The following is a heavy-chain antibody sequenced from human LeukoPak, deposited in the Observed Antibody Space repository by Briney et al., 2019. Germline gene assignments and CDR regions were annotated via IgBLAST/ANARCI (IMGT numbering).Heavy chain of an antibody. Sequence: ASVKVSCKASGYTFTSYYMHWVRQAPGQGLEWMGIINPSGGSTSYAQKFQGRVTMTRDTSTSTVYMELSSLRSEDTAVYYCARDTFRYDGDYLNYYYYGMAVWGQGTTATV. D-gene: IGHD4-17*01. CDR1: GYTFTSYY. V-gene: IGHV1-46*01. CDR2: INPSGGST. J-gene: IGHJ6*02. CDR3: ARDTFRYDGDYLNYYYYGMAV.